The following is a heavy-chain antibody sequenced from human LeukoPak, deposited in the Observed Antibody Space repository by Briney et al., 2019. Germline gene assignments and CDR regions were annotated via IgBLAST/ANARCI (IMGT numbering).Heavy chain of an antibody. Sequence: KPSETLSLTCTVSGGSISSNSYYWGWIRQPPGKGLKWIGSIYYSGSTYYNPSLKSRVTISVDTSKNQFSLKLNSVTAADTAVYYCARNRYYYGSGNYGVPNWFDPWGQGTLVTVSS. CDR2: IYYSGST. D-gene: IGHD3-10*01. V-gene: IGHV4-39*01. CDR3: ARNRYYYGSGNYGVPNWFDP. J-gene: IGHJ5*02. CDR1: GGSISSNSYY.